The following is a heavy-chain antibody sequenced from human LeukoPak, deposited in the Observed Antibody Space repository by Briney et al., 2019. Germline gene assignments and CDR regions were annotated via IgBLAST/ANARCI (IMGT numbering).Heavy chain of an antibody. V-gene: IGHV3-30*18. CDR2: ISYDGSNK. CDR1: GFTFSSYG. D-gene: IGHD6-19*01. Sequence: GGSLRLSCAASGFTFSSYGMHWVRQAPGKGLEWVAVISYDGSNKYYADSVKGRFTISRDNSKNTLYLQMNSLRAEDTAVYYCAKERRQWLVLGFDYWGQGTLVTVSS. CDR3: AKERRQWLVLGFDY. J-gene: IGHJ4*02.